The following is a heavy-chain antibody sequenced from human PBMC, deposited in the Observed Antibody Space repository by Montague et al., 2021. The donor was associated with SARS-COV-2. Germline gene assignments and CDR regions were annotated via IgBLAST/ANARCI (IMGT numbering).Heavy chain of an antibody. CDR1: GGSFSGYY. CDR3: ARVRYYGSATSLGMDV. Sequence: SETLSLTCAVYGGSFSGYYWSWIRQPPGKGLEWIGEINHSGSTNYNPSLKSRVTISVDTSKNQFSLKLGSVTAADTAVYYCARVRYYGSATSLGMDVWGQGTTVTVSS. J-gene: IGHJ6*02. D-gene: IGHD3-10*01. V-gene: IGHV4-34*01. CDR2: INHSGST.